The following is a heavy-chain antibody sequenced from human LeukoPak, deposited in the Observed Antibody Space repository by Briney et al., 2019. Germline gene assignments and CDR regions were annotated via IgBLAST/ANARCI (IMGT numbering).Heavy chain of an antibody. Sequence: GRSLRLSCAASGFTFSSYAMHWVRQAPGKGLEWVSLISYHGDIAYYADSVKGRFTFSRGNSKTTLFLQLNSLRAEDTAVYYCASDSTYYYDSGSSGPHYFDSWGKGTLVTVSS. CDR2: ISYHGDIA. D-gene: IGHD3-10*01. CDR3: ASDSTYYYDSGSSGPHYFDS. V-gene: IGHV3-30*01. CDR1: GFTFSSYA. J-gene: IGHJ4*02.